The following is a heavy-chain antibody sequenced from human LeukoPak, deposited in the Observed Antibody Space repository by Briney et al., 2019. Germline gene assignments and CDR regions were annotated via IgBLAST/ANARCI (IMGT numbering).Heavy chain of an antibody. CDR1: GYTFTGYY. D-gene: IGHD6-13*01. Sequence: ASVKVSCKASGYTFTGYYMHWVRQAPGQGLEWMGWINPNSGGTNYAQKFQGRVTMTRDTSISTAYMELSRLRSDDTAVYYCARDLYSSSWYKRPHSYYMDVWGKGTTVTVSS. V-gene: IGHV1-2*02. CDR2: INPNSGGT. J-gene: IGHJ6*03. CDR3: ARDLYSSSWYKRPHSYYMDV.